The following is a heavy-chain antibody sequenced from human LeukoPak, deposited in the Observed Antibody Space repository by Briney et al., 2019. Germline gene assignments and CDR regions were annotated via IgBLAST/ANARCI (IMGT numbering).Heavy chain of an antibody. CDR3: ARQGIVVADSFDP. D-gene: IGHD6-19*01. CDR2: VDPTDSYT. CDR1: GYSFTNYW. V-gene: IGHV5-10-1*01. Sequence: GESLKISCKGSGYSFTNYWISWVRQMPGKALEWIGRVDPTDSYTNYSPSFQGHVAISVDKSISTAYLQWSSLKASDTAMYYCARQGIVVADSFDPWGQGTLVTVSS. J-gene: IGHJ5*02.